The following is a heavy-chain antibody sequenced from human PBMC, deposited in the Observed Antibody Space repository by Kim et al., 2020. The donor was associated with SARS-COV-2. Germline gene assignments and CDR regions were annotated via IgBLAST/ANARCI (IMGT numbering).Heavy chain of an antibody. Sequence: SETLSLTCTVSGGSISSYYWSWIRQPPGKGLEWVGYIYYSGSTNYNPYLKSRVTISVDTSKNQFSLKLSSMTAADTAVYYCARHGYDDSSGFLHDYYFDYWGQGTLVTVSS. V-gene: IGHV4-59*08. CDR1: GGSISSYY. CDR2: IYYSGST. J-gene: IGHJ4*02. CDR3: ARHGYDDSSGFLHDYYFDY. D-gene: IGHD3-22*01.